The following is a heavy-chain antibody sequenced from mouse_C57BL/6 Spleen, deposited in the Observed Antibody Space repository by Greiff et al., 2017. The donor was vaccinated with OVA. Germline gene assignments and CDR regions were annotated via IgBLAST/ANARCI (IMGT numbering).Heavy chain of an antibody. CDR1: GFTFSDYG. J-gene: IGHJ4*01. V-gene: IGHV5-17*01. Sequence: EVKLQESGGGLVKPGGSLKLSCAASGFTFSDYGMHWVRQAPEKGLEWVAYISSGSSTIYYADTVKGRFTISRDNAKNTLFLQMTSLRSEDTAMYYCARKVYYYGSSPVYYAMDYWGQGTSVTVSS. D-gene: IGHD1-1*01. CDR2: ISSGSSTI. CDR3: ARKVYYYGSSPVYYAMDY.